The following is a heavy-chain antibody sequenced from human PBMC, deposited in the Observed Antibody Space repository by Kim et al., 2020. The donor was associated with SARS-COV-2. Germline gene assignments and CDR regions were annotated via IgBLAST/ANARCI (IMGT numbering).Heavy chain of an antibody. CDR1: GFTFSSYS. CDR3: ARADDSSGYYVSDY. V-gene: IGHV3-21*01. J-gene: IGHJ4*02. CDR2: ISSSSSYI. Sequence: GGSLRLSCAASGFTFSSYSMNWVRQAPGKGLEWVSSISSSSSYIYYADSVKGRFTISRDNAKNSLYLQMNSLRAEDTAVYYCARADDSSGYYVSDYWGQGTLVTVSS. D-gene: IGHD3-22*01.